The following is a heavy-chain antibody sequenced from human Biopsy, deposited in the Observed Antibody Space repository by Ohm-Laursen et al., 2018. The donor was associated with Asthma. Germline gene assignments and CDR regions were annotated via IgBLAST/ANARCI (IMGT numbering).Heavy chain of an antibody. V-gene: IGHV3-33*05. Sequence: SLRLSCTASGFTFSSYGMDWVRQAPGKGLEWVAVISYDGNHKFYEDSVKGRFTISRDNSKNTLYLQMNSLRAEDTAVYYCARGDSSGWSHYYFDYWGQGTLVTVSS. J-gene: IGHJ4*02. CDR2: ISYDGNHK. CDR1: GFTFSSYG. CDR3: ARGDSSGWSHYYFDY. D-gene: IGHD6-19*01.